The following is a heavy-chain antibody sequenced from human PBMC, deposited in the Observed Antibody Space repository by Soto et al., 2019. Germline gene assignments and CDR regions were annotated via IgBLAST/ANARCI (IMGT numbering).Heavy chain of an antibody. D-gene: IGHD7-27*01. CDR2: ISYTGRT. Sequence: SETLSLTCIVSGDSGTSGSYYWTWLRQPPGKGLEWIGYISYTGRTKYNPSLQSRVTISVDTSKNDFSLNLGSVTAADTAVYFCAREWGLLPYYVMNVWGHGTAVTVSS. CDR3: AREWGLLPYYVMNV. CDR1: GDSGTSGSYY. V-gene: IGHV4-61*03. J-gene: IGHJ6*02.